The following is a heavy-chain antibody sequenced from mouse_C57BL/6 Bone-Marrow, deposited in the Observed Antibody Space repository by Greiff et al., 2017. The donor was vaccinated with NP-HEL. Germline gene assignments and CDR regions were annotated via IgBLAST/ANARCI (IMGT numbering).Heavy chain of an antibody. D-gene: IGHD1-1*01. CDR1: GYTFTDYS. V-gene: IGHV1-26*01. CDR2: IIPNNGCT. CDR3: ARESYYYGSSSYYFDY. J-gene: IGHJ2*01. Sequence: EVQLQQSGPELVKPGASVKISCKASGYTFTDYSMNWVKQSHGKSLEWIGDIIPNNGCTSYSQKFKGKATFTVDKSSSTAYMELRSLTSEDSAVYYCARESYYYGSSSYYFDYWGQGTTLTVSS.